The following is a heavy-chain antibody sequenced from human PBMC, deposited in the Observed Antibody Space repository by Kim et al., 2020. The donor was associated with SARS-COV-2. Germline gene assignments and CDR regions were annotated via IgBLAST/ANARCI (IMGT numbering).Heavy chain of an antibody. CDR1: GGSISSDY. D-gene: IGHD2-15*01. CDR3: ARLTRIYLPLGEYWYFDL. CDR2: FKNIGTT. V-gene: IGHV4-59*01. J-gene: IGHJ2*01. Sequence: SETLSLTCSVSGGSISSDYWSWIRQTPGKGLEWIGYFKNIGTTNYSPSLKSRVTISVDTSKNQFSLKLTSVTAADTAVYYCARLTRIYLPLGEYWYFDLWGRGTLVTVSS.